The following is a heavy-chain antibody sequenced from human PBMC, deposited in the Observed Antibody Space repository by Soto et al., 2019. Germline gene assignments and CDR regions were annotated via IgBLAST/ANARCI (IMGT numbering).Heavy chain of an antibody. CDR2: IWYDGSNK. J-gene: IGHJ5*02. Sequence: GGSLRLSCAASGFTFSSYGMHWVRQAPGKGLEWVAVIWYDGSNKYYADSVKGRFTISRDNSKNTRYLQMNSLRAEDTAVYYCARERYCSSTSCPLSHWESNWFDPWGQGTLVTVSS. CDR1: GFTFSSYG. V-gene: IGHV3-33*01. D-gene: IGHD2-2*01. CDR3: ARERYCSSTSCPLSHWESNWFDP.